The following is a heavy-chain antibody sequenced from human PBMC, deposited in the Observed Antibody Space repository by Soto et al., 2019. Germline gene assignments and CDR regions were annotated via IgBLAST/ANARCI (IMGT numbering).Heavy chain of an antibody. J-gene: IGHJ4*02. CDR3: ARDLVPGYTGFSDY. CDR2: ISAYNGNT. CDR1: GYTFSNYG. D-gene: IGHD5-12*01. Sequence: GASMKVSRKTSGYTFSNYGINWGRQAPGQGLEWMGWISAYNGNTNFAQKLQGRVSLTTDTSSTTAYMELRSLTSDDTAVYYCARDLVPGYTGFSDYWGQGTLVTVSS. V-gene: IGHV1-18*01.